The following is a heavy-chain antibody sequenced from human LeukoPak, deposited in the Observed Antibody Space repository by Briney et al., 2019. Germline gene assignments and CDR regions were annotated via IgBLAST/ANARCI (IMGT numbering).Heavy chain of an antibody. CDR3: AKDLSRYYYGMDV. CDR1: GFTFSSYA. CDR2: ISGSGGST. J-gene: IGHJ6*04. Sequence: GGSLRVSCAASGFTFSSYAMSGVRQAPGKGLEWVSAISGSGGSTYYADSVKGRFTISRDNSKNTLYLQMNSLRAEDTAVYYCAKDLSRYYYGMDVWGKGTTVTVSS. V-gene: IGHV3-23*01.